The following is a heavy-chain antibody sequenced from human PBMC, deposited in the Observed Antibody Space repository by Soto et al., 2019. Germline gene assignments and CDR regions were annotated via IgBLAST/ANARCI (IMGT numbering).Heavy chain of an antibody. CDR1: GGTFSSYA. Sequence: QVQLVQSGAEVKKPGSSVKVSCKASGGTFSSYAISWVRQAPGQGLEWMGGIIPIFGTANYAQKFQGRVTITADESTNTAYMELSSLRSEDTAVYYCARAILGYCSGGSCYGGGFDYWGQGTLVTVSS. D-gene: IGHD2-15*01. J-gene: IGHJ4*02. V-gene: IGHV1-69*01. CDR2: IIPIFGTA. CDR3: ARAILGYCSGGSCYGGGFDY.